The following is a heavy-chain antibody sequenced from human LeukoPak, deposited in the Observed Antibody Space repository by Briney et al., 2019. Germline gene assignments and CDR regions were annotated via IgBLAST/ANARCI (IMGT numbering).Heavy chain of an antibody. J-gene: IGHJ4*02. D-gene: IGHD6-19*01. CDR2: ISSSSGTI. V-gene: IGHV3-48*02. Sequence: PGGSLRLSCAASGFTFSTYSMIWVRQGPGKGLEWVSYISSSSGTIYYADSVKGRFTISRDNAKDSMYLQMNGLTDEDTAVYYCARVRPGWYVDYWGRGTLVTVSS. CDR3: ARVRPGWYVDY. CDR1: GFTFSTYS.